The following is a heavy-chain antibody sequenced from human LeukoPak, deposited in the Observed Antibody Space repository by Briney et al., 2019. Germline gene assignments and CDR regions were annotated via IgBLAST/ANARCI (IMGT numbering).Heavy chain of an antibody. V-gene: IGHV7-4-1*02. Sequence: ASVKVSCKASGGTFSSYAISWVRQAPGQGLEWMGWIHTNTGDPTYVQGFTGRFVFSLDTSVSTAYLQISNLKAEDTAVYYCARDGYSSDWDPSSAFDIWGQGTMVTVSS. CDR2: IHTNTGDP. J-gene: IGHJ3*02. D-gene: IGHD6-25*01. CDR3: ARDGYSSDWDPSSAFDI. CDR1: GGTFSSYA.